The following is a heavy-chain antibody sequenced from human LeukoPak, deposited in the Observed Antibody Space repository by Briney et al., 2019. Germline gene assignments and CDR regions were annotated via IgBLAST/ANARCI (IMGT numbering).Heavy chain of an antibody. CDR1: GLNFRDYY. Sequence: GGSLRLSCAASGLNFRDYYMGWIRQAPGKGLEWVANIKQDGSEKYYVDFVKGRFTISRDNAKNSLYLQMNSLRAEDTAVYYCARGRYSYGYVRFYDYWGQGTLVTVSS. CDR2: IKQDGSEK. V-gene: IGHV3-7*01. CDR3: ARGRYSYGYVRFYDY. D-gene: IGHD5-18*01. J-gene: IGHJ4*02.